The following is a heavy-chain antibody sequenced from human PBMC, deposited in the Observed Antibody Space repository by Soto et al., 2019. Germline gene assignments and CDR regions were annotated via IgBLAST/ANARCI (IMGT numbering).Heavy chain of an antibody. CDR2: ISHSGGNI. CDR1: GFTFSSYA. J-gene: IGHJ4*02. CDR3: ANIHTSSANFDY. D-gene: IGHD6-6*01. V-gene: IGHV3-23*01. Sequence: GGSLRLSCAASGFTFSSYAMSWVRQAPGKGLEWVSSISHSGGNIYYADSVKGRFTISRDNSKNTLFLQMNSLRAEDTAVYFCANIHTSSANFDYWGQGTLVTVSS.